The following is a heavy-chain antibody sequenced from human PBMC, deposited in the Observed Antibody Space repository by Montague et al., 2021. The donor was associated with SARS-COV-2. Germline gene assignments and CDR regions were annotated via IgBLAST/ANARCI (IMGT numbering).Heavy chain of an antibody. CDR1: GGSISNHY. CDR2: FYSVNT. Sequence: SETLSLTCTVSGGSISNHYWSWIRQPPGKGLELIGFYSVNTNYNPSLNSPVTISVDTSKNQFSLKLTSVTAADTAVYYCAIYGSGTKDDAYDIWGQGTMVTVSS. V-gene: IGHV4-59*11. D-gene: IGHD3-10*01. J-gene: IGHJ3*02. CDR3: AIYGSGTKDDAYDI.